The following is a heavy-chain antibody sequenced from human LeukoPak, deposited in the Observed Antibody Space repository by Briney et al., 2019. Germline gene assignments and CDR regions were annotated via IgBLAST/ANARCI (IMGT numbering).Heavy chain of an antibody. Sequence: GGSLRLSCAASGFTFSSAWMNWVRQAPGKGLEWVGRIKSKTDDGTTDYATPVKGRFTISRDDSKDTLYLQMNSLKSEDTAVYYCTSKACYSSGRAPGFDGFDIWGPGTMVTVSS. CDR2: IKSKTDDGTT. J-gene: IGHJ3*02. CDR3: TSKACYSSGRAPGFDGFDI. D-gene: IGHD3-22*01. V-gene: IGHV3-15*01. CDR1: GFTFSSAW.